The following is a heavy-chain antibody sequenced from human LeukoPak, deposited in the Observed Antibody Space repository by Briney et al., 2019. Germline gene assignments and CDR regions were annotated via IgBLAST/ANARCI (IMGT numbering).Heavy chain of an antibody. CDR1: GLTFSSYA. J-gene: IGHJ4*02. Sequence: GGSLRLSCAASGLTFSSYAMSWVRQAPGKGLEWVSAISGSGGSTYYADSVKGRFTISRDNSKNTLYLQMNSLRAEDTAVYYCAKDLDDSSGYYYSYWGQGTLVTVSS. D-gene: IGHD3-22*01. V-gene: IGHV3-23*01. CDR2: ISGSGGST. CDR3: AKDLDDSSGYYYSY.